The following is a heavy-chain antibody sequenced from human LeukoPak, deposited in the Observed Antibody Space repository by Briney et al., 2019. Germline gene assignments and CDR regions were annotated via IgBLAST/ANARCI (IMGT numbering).Heavy chain of an antibody. CDR3: AKDGSGYSYSDY. Sequence: PGGSLRVSCAASGFTFTSYGMHWVRQAPGKGLEWVAFIRSEENNKYYADSVKGRFTISRDNSKNTLYLQMNSLRSEDTAVYYCAKDGSGYSYSDYWGQGTLVTVSS. V-gene: IGHV3-30*02. CDR2: IRSEENNK. J-gene: IGHJ4*02. D-gene: IGHD5-18*01. CDR1: GFTFTSYG.